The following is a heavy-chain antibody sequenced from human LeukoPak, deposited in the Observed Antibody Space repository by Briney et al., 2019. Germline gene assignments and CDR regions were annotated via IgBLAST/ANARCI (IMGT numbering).Heavy chain of an antibody. Sequence: GASVKVSCKASGYTFTGYYMHWVRQAPGQGLEWMGWINPNSGGTNYAQKFQGRVTMTRDTSISTAYMELSRLRSDDTAVYYRARDRTGSYYFDYWGQGTLVTVSS. D-gene: IGHD3/OR15-3a*01. V-gene: IGHV1-2*02. CDR1: GYTFTGYY. CDR2: INPNSGGT. J-gene: IGHJ4*02. CDR3: ARDRTGSYYFDY.